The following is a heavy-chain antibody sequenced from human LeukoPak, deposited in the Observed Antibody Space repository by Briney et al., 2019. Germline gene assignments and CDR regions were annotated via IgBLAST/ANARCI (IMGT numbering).Heavy chain of an antibody. J-gene: IGHJ3*02. CDR3: ARATYGDRDAFDI. CDR2: IYSGGST. D-gene: IGHD4-17*01. V-gene: IGHV3-53*01. CDR1: GFTFSSHA. Sequence: GGSLRLSCAASGFTFSSHAMNWVRQAPGKGLEWVSVIYSGGSTYYADSVKGRFTISRDNSKNTLYLQMNSLRAEDTAVYYCARATYGDRDAFDIWGQGTMVTVSS.